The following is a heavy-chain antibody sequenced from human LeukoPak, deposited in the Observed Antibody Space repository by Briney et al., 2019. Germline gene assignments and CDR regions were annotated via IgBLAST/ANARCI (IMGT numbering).Heavy chain of an antibody. CDR1: GFTFSRHE. J-gene: IGHJ6*03. CDR3: ARENTRSAYYNLDV. V-gene: IGHV3-48*03. CDR2: INSRGDII. D-gene: IGHD1-26*01. Sequence: GGSLRLSCGASGFTFSRHEMNWVRQAPGKGLEWVSYINSRGDIIYYADSVKGRFTISRDNARSSLFLQMNSLTAEDTAVYYCARENTRSAYYNLDVWGQGTTVIVSS.